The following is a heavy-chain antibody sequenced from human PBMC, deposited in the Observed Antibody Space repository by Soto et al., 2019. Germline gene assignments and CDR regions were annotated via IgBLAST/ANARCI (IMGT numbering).Heavy chain of an antibody. CDR3: ERLNYMDV. Sequence: GGSLRLSCAASGFTFSNSAMSWVRQTPGKGLEWVSAISDSGGSTYYADSVKGRFTVSRDNAKNSLYLQMNSLRAEDTAVYYCERLNYMDVWGKGTTVTVSS. J-gene: IGHJ6*03. CDR1: GFTFSNSA. V-gene: IGHV3-23*01. CDR2: ISDSGGST.